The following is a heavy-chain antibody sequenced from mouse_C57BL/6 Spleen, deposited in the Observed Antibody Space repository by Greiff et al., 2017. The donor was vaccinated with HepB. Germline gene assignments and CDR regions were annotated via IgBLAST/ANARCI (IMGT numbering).Heavy chain of an antibody. V-gene: IGHV1-26*01. CDR2: INPNNGGT. J-gene: IGHJ4*01. CDR3: ARSALHAMDY. Sequence: EVQLQQSGPELVKPGASVKISCKASGYTFTDYYMNWVKQSHGKSLEWIGDINPNNGGTSYNQKFKGKATLTVDKSSSTAYMELRSLTSEDSAVYYCARSALHAMDYWGQGTSVTVSS. CDR1: GYTFTDYY. D-gene: IGHD1-1*01.